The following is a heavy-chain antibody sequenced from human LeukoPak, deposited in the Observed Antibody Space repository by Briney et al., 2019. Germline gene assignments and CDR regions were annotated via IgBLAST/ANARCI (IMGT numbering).Heavy chain of an antibody. D-gene: IGHD3-10*01. CDR3: ATDRGITMVRGVIKDAFDI. Sequence: GASVKVSCKASGGTFSSYAISWVRQAPGQGLEWMGGIIPIFGTANYAQKFQGRVTITADESTSTAYMELSSLRSEDTAVYYCATDRGITMVRGVIKDAFDIWGQGTMVTVSS. CDR1: GGTFSSYA. CDR2: IIPIFGTA. V-gene: IGHV1-69*13. J-gene: IGHJ3*02.